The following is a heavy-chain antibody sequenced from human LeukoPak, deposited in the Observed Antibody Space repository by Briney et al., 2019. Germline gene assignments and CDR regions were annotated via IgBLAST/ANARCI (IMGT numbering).Heavy chain of an antibody. Sequence: PGGSLRLSCAVSGFTFSGYAMSWVRQAPGKGLEWVSVISGSGGSTYHADSAKGRFTISRDNSKNTLYLQMNSLRAEDTAVYYCAKSLRGRETSSFDYWGQGTLVTVSS. CDR3: AKSLRGRETSSFDY. V-gene: IGHV3-23*01. J-gene: IGHJ4*02. CDR1: GFTFSGYA. D-gene: IGHD3-10*01. CDR2: ISGSGGST.